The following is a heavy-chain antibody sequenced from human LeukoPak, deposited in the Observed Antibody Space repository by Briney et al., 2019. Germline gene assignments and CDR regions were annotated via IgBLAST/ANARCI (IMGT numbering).Heavy chain of an antibody. CDR3: GRNRLGKALDI. V-gene: IGHV1-2*02. CDR2: INPNSGAT. Sequence: ASVKVSCKPSGYTFSDYYLHWVRQAPGQGLEWMGWINPNSGATNYAQNFQGRLTLTRDTSISTAYMELNRLRSDDTAIFYCGRNRLGKALDIWGQGTMVTVSS. D-gene: IGHD7-27*01. CDR1: GYTFSDYY. J-gene: IGHJ3*02.